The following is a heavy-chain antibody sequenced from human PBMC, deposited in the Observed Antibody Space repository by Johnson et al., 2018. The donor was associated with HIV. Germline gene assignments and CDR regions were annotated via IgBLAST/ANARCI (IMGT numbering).Heavy chain of an antibody. CDR2: IRSKTDAGTT. CDR3: ATGFGPAFEM. V-gene: IGHV3-15*01. D-gene: IGHD3-16*01. J-gene: IGHJ3*02. CDR1: GFTFSGSA. Sequence: VQLVESGGGLVQPGGSLKLSCAASGFTFSGSAMHWVRQASGKGLEWVGRIRSKTDAGTTDYAAPVKGRFTISSDDSKNTLYLQMNSLKTEDTAVYYCATGFGPAFEMWGQGTMVTFSS.